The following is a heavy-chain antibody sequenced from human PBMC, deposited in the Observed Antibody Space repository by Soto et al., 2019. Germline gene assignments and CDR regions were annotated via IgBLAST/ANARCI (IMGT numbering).Heavy chain of an antibody. Sequence: QVQLQESGPGLVMPSQTLSLTCAVSGGSIDDINSYWTWIRQSPGRSPEWIGYIHNTGNTFYSPSLNSRLAISIDRSKSQFSLKLSAVTAADTDFYYCARSTYGEGYPHFFADWGQGTLVTVSS. CDR1: GGSIDDINSY. J-gene: IGHJ4*02. D-gene: IGHD3-16*02. CDR3: ARSTYGEGYPHFFAD. CDR2: IHNTGNT. V-gene: IGHV4-30-4*01.